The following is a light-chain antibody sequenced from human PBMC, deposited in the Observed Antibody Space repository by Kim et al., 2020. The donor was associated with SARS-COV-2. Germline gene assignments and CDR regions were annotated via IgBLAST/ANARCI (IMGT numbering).Light chain of an antibody. CDR3: QNWNSALRT. V-gene: IGKV1-27*01. CDR1: QGIGNY. J-gene: IGKJ1*01. Sequence: DIQMTQSPSSLSASVGDRVTITCRASQGIGNYLAWYQQKPGKVPKLLIYAASTLQSGVPSRFSGSGSGTDFTLTISSLQPEDVATYYCQNWNSALRTFGQGTKVDIK. CDR2: AAS.